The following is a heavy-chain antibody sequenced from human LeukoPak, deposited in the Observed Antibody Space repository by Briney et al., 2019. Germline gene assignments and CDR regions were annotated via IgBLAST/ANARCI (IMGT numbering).Heavy chain of an antibody. Sequence: GGSLRLSCAASGFTFSSYGMHWVRQAPGKGLEWVAFIRYDGSNKYYADSVKGRFTISRDNSKNTLYLQTNSLRAEDTAVYYCAKFYGSGSYGTFDYWGQGTLVTVSS. CDR2: IRYDGSNK. CDR3: AKFYGSGSYGTFDY. CDR1: GFTFSSYG. V-gene: IGHV3-30*02. J-gene: IGHJ4*02. D-gene: IGHD3-10*01.